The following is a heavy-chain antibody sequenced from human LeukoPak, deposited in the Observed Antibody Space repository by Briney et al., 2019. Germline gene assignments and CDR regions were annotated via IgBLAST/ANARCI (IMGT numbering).Heavy chain of an antibody. Sequence: GGSLRLSCAASGFTFSSYAMSWVRQAPGKGLEWVANIRQDESEKHYLDSVKGRITISRDNAKNSLYLQMNSLRVEDTAVYFCARYAAGHDYWGQGTLVTVSS. D-gene: IGHD6-13*01. J-gene: IGHJ4*02. CDR1: GFTFSSYA. V-gene: IGHV3-7*01. CDR2: IRQDESEK. CDR3: ARYAAGHDY.